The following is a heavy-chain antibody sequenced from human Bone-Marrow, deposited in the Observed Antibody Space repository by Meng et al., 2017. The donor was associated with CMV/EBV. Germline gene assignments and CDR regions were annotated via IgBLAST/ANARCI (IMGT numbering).Heavy chain of an antibody. J-gene: IGHJ5*02. CDR2: ISSSSSYI. Sequence: GGSLRLSCAASGFTFSSYSMNWVRQAPGKGLEWVSSISSSSSYIYYADSVKGRFTISRDNAKNSLYLQMNSLRAEDTAVYYCAKDLRGYCSSTSCYGGFDPWGQGTLVTVSS. V-gene: IGHV3-21*01. CDR3: AKDLRGYCSSTSCYGGFDP. D-gene: IGHD2-2*01. CDR1: GFTFSSYS.